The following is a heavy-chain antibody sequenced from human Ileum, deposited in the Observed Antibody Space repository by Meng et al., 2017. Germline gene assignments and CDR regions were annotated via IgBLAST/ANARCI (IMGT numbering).Heavy chain of an antibody. J-gene: IGHJ4*02. Sequence: VQLVESGGGVVQPGTSLRLSCAASGFSFTTWGMHWVRQAPGKGLEWVGVIGHTGERTYYRDSLKGRFTISRDNSKNTLYLQMNNPRAEDTAVYYCVRDLGMGKYADYWGQGALVTVSS. D-gene: IGHD2-2*01. CDR3: VRDLGMGKYADY. V-gene: IGHV3-33*01. CDR2: IGHTGERT. CDR1: GFSFTTWG.